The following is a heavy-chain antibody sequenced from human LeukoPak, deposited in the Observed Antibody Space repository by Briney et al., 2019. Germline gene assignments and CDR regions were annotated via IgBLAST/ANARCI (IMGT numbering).Heavy chain of an antibody. CDR1: GFTFSSYE. CDR2: IGSSSSYI. V-gene: IGHV3-21*01. D-gene: IGHD6-19*01. CDR3: ARDYSSGWYANMDV. J-gene: IGHJ6*03. Sequence: GGSLRLSCAASGFTFSSYEMNWVRQAPGKGLEWVSSIGSSSSYIYYADSVKGRFTISRDNAKNSLYLQMNSLRAEDTAVYYCARDYSSGWYANMDVWGKGTTVTVSS.